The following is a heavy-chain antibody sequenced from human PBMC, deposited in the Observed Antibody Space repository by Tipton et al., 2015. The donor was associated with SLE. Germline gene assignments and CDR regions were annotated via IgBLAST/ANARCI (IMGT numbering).Heavy chain of an antibody. J-gene: IGHJ3*01. Sequence: LRLSCTVSNGSMSSYFWSWIRQTPGKGLEWIGNIYFSGSPKYNPSLQSRVTISVATSKNQFSLKVNSVTAADTAVYYCARLIAVAYDAFDVWGQGTMVTVSS. CDR3: ARLIAVAYDAFDV. D-gene: IGHD6-19*01. V-gene: IGHV4-59*01. CDR2: IYFSGSP. CDR1: NGSMSSYF.